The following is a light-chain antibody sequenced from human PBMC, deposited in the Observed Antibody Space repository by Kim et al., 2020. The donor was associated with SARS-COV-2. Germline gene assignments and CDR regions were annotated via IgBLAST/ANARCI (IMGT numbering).Light chain of an antibody. CDR3: QHRSNWPMYT. CDR1: QNISRY. J-gene: IGKJ2*01. CDR2: DAS. V-gene: IGKV3-11*01. Sequence: WPPGERATPSCRASQNISRYIAGYRQRPGQPPRLLIYDASNRATGVPARFSGSGSGTDFTLTISSLEPEDFAVYYCQHRSNWPMYTFGQGTKLEI.